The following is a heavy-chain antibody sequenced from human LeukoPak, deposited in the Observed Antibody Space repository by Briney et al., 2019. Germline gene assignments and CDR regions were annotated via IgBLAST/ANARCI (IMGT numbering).Heavy chain of an antibody. D-gene: IGHD1-20*01. CDR1: GGTFSSYA. J-gene: IGHJ6*02. V-gene: IGHV1-69*01. CDR3: AKQVTGNYYGMDV. Sequence: SVKVSCKASGGTFSSYAISWVRQAPGQGLEWMGGIIPVFGTANYAQKFQGRVTITADESTSTAYMELSSLRSEDTAVYYCAKQVTGNYYGMDVWGQGTTVTVSS. CDR2: IIPVFGTA.